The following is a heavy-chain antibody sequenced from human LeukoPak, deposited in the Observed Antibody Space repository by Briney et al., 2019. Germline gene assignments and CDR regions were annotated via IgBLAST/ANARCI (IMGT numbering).Heavy chain of an antibody. J-gene: IGHJ3*02. D-gene: IGHD7-27*01. Sequence: PSETLSLTCTVSGGSLSSSSYFWGWLRQSPGKGLEWIGSISYGGGTYYNPSLKSRVTISLDTSNNQFSLRLSSVTAADTAVYYCARGDPANWGDLDAFDIWGQGTMVTVSS. CDR1: GGSLSSSSYF. CDR3: ARGDPANWGDLDAFDI. V-gene: IGHV4-39*07. CDR2: ISYGGGT.